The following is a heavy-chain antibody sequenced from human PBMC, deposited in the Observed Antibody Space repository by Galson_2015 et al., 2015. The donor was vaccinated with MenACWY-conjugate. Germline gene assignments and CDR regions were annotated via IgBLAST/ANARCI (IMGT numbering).Heavy chain of an antibody. D-gene: IGHD2-21*02. CDR2: IRSKAYGGTT. CDR3: TRVNLAYCGGDCYPNDS. CDR1: GFTFGAYA. V-gene: IGHV3-49*03. Sequence: SLRLSCAASGFTFGAYAMSWFRQAPGKGLEWVGFIRSKAYGGTTEYAASVKGRFTISRDDSKSIAYLQMNSLKTEDTAVYYCTRVNLAYCGGDCYPNDSWGQGTLVTVSS. J-gene: IGHJ4*02.